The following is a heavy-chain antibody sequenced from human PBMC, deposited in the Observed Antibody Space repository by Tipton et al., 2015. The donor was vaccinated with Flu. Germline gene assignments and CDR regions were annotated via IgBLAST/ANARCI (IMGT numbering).Heavy chain of an antibody. Sequence: TLSLTCTVSGDSVSSGSYYWSWIRQPAGKGLEWIGRIYTHVNTNYNPSLKSRVTIAVDTSKNHFSLQLSSVTVADPAVYFCARAPIGTYGSGSYYNIWGQGTLVTVS. CDR3: ARAPIGTYGSGSYYNI. V-gene: IGHV4-61*02. J-gene: IGHJ1*01. CDR2: IYTHVNT. CDR1: GDSVSSGSYY. D-gene: IGHD3-10*01.